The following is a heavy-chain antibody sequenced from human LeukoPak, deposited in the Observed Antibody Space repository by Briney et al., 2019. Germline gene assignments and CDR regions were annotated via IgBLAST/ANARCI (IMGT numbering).Heavy chain of an antibody. J-gene: IGHJ6*02. V-gene: IGHV3-13*01. Sequence: GGSLRLSCAASGFTFSSYDMHWVRQATGKGLEWVSAIGTAGDTYYPGSVKGRFTISRENAKNSLYLQMNSLRAGDTAVYYCATQLGNDYGGNLVFWGMDVWGQGTTVTVSS. CDR2: IGTAGDT. CDR3: ATQLGNDYGGNLVFWGMDV. D-gene: IGHD4-23*01. CDR1: GFTFSSYD.